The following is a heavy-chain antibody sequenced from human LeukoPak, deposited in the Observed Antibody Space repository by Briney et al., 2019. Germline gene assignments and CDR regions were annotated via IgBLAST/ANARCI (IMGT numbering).Heavy chain of an antibody. CDR1: GASISSGGYY. CDR3: AKVELSASGGELDP. J-gene: IGHJ5*02. CDR2: IYHSGST. Sequence: TSETLSLTCTVSGASISSGGYYWSWIRQPPGRGLEWIGYIYHSGSTYYNPSLKSRVTISVDRSKNQFSLKLSSVTAADTAVYYCAKVELSASGGELDPWGQGTLVIVSS. V-gene: IGHV4-30-2*01. D-gene: IGHD3-16*02.